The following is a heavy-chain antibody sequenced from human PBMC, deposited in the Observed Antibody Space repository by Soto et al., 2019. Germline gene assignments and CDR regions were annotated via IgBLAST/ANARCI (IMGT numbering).Heavy chain of an antibody. Sequence: ASVKVSCKVSGYTLTELSVHWVRQAPGKGLEWMGGFDPEDGETIYAQKFQGRVTMTEDTSTDTAYMELSSLRSEDTAVYYCATALVWYYYDSSGAGYWGQGTLVTVSS. V-gene: IGHV1-24*01. CDR2: FDPEDGET. J-gene: IGHJ4*02. CDR3: ATALVWYYYDSSGAGY. D-gene: IGHD3-22*01. CDR1: GYTLTELS.